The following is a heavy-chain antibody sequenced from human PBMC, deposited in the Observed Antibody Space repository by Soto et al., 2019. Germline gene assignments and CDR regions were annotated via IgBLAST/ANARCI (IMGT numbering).Heavy chain of an antibody. D-gene: IGHD1-1*01. Sequence: EVQLVDSGGGWVQPGGSLRLSCAASGFTVSSNYMNWVRQAPGKGLEWVSVSYSCGSTYYADSVQGRFPISRHNSKNTLYLQMHSLRVEVTAVDDCAGGGTTGSSVPDYWGQGTLVTVSS. CDR3: AGGGTTGSSVPDY. J-gene: IGHJ4*02. CDR1: GFTVSSNY. V-gene: IGHV3-53*04. CDR2: SYSCGST.